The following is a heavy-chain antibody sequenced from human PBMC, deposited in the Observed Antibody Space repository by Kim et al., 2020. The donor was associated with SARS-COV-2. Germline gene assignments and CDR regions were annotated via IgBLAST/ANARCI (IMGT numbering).Heavy chain of an antibody. CDR2: IYPGDSDT. V-gene: IGHV5-51*01. J-gene: IGHJ4*02. D-gene: IGHD3-10*01. CDR3: AILSHYYGSGSYFYYFDY. Sequence: GESLKISCKGSGYSFTSYWIGWVRQMPGKGLEWMGIIYPGDSDTRYSPSFQGQVTISADKSISTAYLQWSSLKASDTAMYYCAILSHYYGSGSYFYYFDYWGQGTLVTVSS. CDR1: GYSFTSYW.